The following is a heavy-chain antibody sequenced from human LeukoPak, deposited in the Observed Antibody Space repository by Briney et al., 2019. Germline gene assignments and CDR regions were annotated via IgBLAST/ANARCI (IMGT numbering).Heavy chain of an antibody. Sequence: ASVTVSCTASEDTFTRHYMHWVRQAPGQGLEWIGLINPNDNSIDYTQKLRGRVTVTRDRSTSTVYMELNSLRSDDTAVYYCARESGSYKHFDYWGQGSLITVSS. CDR1: EDTFTRHY. CDR2: INPNDNSI. CDR3: ARESGSYKHFDY. J-gene: IGHJ4*02. D-gene: IGHD3-10*01. V-gene: IGHV1-46*04.